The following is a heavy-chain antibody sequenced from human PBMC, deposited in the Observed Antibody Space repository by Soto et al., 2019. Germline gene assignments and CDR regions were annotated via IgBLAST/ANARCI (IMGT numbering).Heavy chain of an antibody. CDR3: ARASKGGIVVVVAASRHYFDY. D-gene: IGHD2-15*01. CDR2: INHSGST. Sequence: TSETLSLTCAVYGGSFSGYYWSWIRQPPGEGLEWIGEINHSGSTNYNPSLKSRVTVSVDTSKNQFSLKLSSVTAADTAVYYCARASKGGIVVVVAASRHYFDYWGQGTLVTVSS. J-gene: IGHJ4*02. CDR1: GGSFSGYY. V-gene: IGHV4-34*01.